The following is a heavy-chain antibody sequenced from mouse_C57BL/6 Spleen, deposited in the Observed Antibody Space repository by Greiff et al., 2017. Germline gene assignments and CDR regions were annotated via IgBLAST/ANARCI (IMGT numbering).Heavy chain of an antibody. D-gene: IGHD3-1*01. CDR3: ATPSPRGPGGAMDY. V-gene: IGHV1-39*01. Sequence: VQLQQSGPELVKPGALVKISCQASGYSFTDYNMNWVKQSNGKSLEWIGVINPNYGTTSYNPKFKGKATLTVDQSSSTAYMQLNSQTSEDSAVYYCATPSPRGPGGAMDYWRQGTSVTASS. CDR1: GYSFTDYN. J-gene: IGHJ4*01. CDR2: INPNYGTT.